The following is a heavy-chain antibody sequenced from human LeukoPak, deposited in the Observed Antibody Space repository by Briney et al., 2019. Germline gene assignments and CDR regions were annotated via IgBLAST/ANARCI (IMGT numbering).Heavy chain of an antibody. D-gene: IGHD3-22*01. J-gene: IGHJ4*02. Sequence: SVKVSCKASGGTFSRYAISWVRQAPGQGLEWMGGITPIFGTAKYAQKFQGRVTITADESTSTAYMELSSLRSEDTAMYYCARCYYDSSGYYFIDYWGQGTLVTVSS. CDR1: GGTFSRYA. V-gene: IGHV1-69*01. CDR3: ARCYYDSSGYYFIDY. CDR2: ITPIFGTA.